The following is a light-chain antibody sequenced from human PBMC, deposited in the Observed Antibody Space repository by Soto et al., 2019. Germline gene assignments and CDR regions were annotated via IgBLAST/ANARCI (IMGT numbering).Light chain of an antibody. CDR3: QQSYSASFT. V-gene: IGKV1-39*01. CDR2: GAY. CDR1: QSISGY. J-gene: IGKJ4*01. Sequence: DIPMTQSPSSLSASIGDRVTLTCRANQSISGYLNWYQGKPGRAPKLLIYGAYILHSGVPSRFSGSGSGTDFTLTISRLQLDDFATYFCQQSYSASFTFGGGTKVDIK.